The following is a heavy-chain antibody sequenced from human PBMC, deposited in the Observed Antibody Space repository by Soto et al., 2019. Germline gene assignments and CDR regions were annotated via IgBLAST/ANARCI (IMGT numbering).Heavy chain of an antibody. CDR3: ARDTGYGSGKPPDY. CDR2: IIPIFGTA. J-gene: IGHJ4*02. Sequence: QVQLVQSGAEVKKPGSSVKVSCKSSGGTFSSYAISWVRQAPGQGLEWMGGIIPIFGTANYAQKFRGRVTITADESTSTANMELSSLRSEDTAVYYCARDTGYGSGKPPDYWGQGTLVTVSS. CDR1: GGTFSSYA. V-gene: IGHV1-69*01. D-gene: IGHD3-10*01.